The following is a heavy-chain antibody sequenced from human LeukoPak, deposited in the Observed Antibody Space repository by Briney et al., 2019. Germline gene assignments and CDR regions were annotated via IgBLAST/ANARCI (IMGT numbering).Heavy chain of an antibody. D-gene: IGHD2-2*01. CDR2: ISGSGGST. J-gene: IGHJ4*02. Sequence: GGSLRLSCAVSGFTFSRYAMHWVRQAPGKGLEWVSAISGSGGSTYYADSVKGRFTISRDNSKNTLYLQVNSLRAEDTAVYFCARERKSSTSMDYWGQGTLVTVSS. CDR1: GFTFSRYA. CDR3: ARERKSSTSMDY. V-gene: IGHV3-23*01.